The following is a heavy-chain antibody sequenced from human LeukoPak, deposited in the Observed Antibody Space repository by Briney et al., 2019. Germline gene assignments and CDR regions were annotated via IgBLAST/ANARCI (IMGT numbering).Heavy chain of an antibody. J-gene: IGHJ4*02. V-gene: IGHV4-59*04. D-gene: IGHD3/OR15-3a*01. CDR2: IYYSGNT. CDR3: ARQTGSGLFILP. Sequence: SETLSLTCTVSGGSISSSYWSWIRQPPGKGLEWIGSIYYSGNTYYNASLKSQVSISIDTSKNQFSLKLTSVTAADTAVYYCARQTGSGLFILPGGQGTLVTVSS. CDR1: GGSISSSY.